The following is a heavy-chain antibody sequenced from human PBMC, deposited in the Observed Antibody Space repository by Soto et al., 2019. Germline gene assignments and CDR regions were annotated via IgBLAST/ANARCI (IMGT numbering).Heavy chain of an antibody. CDR2: IYYSGRT. CDR3: DVEDYVWGNYRFFDY. D-gene: IGHD3-16*02. V-gene: IGHV4-61*01. CDR1: GGTVSSVSHY. Sequence: PSEMLSLTYTVSGGTVSSVSHYWSWIRKPPGKGLEWIGNIYYSGRTMYNPSFKSRVTISLDTSKNQFSLKLSSVTAADTAVYYCDVEDYVWGNYRFFDYWGHGNLVTVSS. J-gene: IGHJ4*01.